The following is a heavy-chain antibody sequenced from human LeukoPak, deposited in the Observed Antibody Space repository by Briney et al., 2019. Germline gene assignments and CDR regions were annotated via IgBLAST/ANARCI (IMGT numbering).Heavy chain of an antibody. CDR2: IYYSGSP. J-gene: IGHJ4*02. D-gene: IGHD2-21*02. Sequence: PSETLSLTCTVSGSSISSYYWSWIRQPPGKGLEWIGHIYYSGSPNYNPSLKSRVTISVDTSKNQFSLKLSSVTAADTAVYYCATEGGYCGGDCYFYWGPGALVTVSS. CDR3: ATEGGYCGGDCYFY. V-gene: IGHV4-59*01. CDR1: GSSISSYY.